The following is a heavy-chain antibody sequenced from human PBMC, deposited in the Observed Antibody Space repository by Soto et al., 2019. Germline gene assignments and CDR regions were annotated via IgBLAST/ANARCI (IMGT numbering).Heavy chain of an antibody. Sequence: QVQLVQSGAEVKKPGASVKVSCKASGYTFTSYDINWVRQATGQGLEWMGWMNTNSGNTGYAQKFQGRDTTTRNTTISTAYMELSSLRFEDTAVYYWARAKRAQGSSLGSPGTYYYYYYRDVWGKGTTVTVSS. CDR1: GYTFTSYD. CDR3: ARAKRAQGSSLGSPGTYYYYYYRDV. J-gene: IGHJ6*03. CDR2: MNTNSGNT. V-gene: IGHV1-8*01. D-gene: IGHD6-6*01.